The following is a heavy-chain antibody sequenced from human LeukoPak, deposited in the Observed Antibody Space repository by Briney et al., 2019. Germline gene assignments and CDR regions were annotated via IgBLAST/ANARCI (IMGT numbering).Heavy chain of an antibody. D-gene: IGHD3-22*01. CDR2: IYYSGST. Sequence: PSETLSLTCTVSGGSISSSSYYWGWIRQPPGKGLEWIGSIYYSGSTYYNPSLKSRVTIYVDTSKNQFSLKLSSVTAADTAVYYCARHFYDYDSSGYYYPFDYWGQGTLVTVSS. CDR1: GGSISSSSYY. J-gene: IGHJ4*02. CDR3: ARHFYDYDSSGYYYPFDY. V-gene: IGHV4-39*01.